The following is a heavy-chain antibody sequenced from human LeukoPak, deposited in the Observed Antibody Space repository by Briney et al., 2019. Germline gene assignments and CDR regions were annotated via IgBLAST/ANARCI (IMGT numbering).Heavy chain of an antibody. CDR3: TTDDAGDY. Sequence: GGSLRLSCAASAFTFSNAWMSWVRQAPGKGLEWVGRIKSKTAGGTTDYAATVKGRFTISRDDSKNTLYLQMTSMKTEDTAVYYCTTDDAGDYWGQGTLVTVSS. J-gene: IGHJ4*02. CDR1: AFTFSNAW. CDR2: IKSKTAGGTT. V-gene: IGHV3-15*01.